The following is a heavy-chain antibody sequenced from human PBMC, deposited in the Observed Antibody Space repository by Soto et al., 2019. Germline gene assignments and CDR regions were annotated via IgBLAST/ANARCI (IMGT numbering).Heavy chain of an antibody. CDR3: ARGGGVVPVATRRGSYYGSGSYYYY. CDR2: INHSGST. V-gene: IGHV4-34*01. CDR1: GGSFSGYY. J-gene: IGHJ4*02. D-gene: IGHD3-10*01. Sequence: TSETLSLTCAVYGGSFSGYYWSWIRQPPGKGLEWIGEINHSGSTNYNPSLKSRATISVDTSKNQFSLKLSSVTAADTAVYYCARGGGVVPVATRRGSYYGSGSYYYYWGQGTLVTVS.